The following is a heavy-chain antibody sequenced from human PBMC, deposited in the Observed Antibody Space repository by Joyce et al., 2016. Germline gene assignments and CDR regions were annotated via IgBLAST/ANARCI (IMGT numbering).Heavy chain of an antibody. CDR2: VSYMGST. D-gene: IGHD5-12*01. CDR3: ARQPAQWMPHNYFDY. V-gene: IGHV4-39*01. Sequence: QLQLQESGPGLTKPSETLSLTCTVPGGSVSNGTYYWGWVRQPPGKGRERIGSVSYMGSTYYNPASTSRVTISVDLSKNQFSLKMGAVTAADTSLYYCARQPAQWMPHNYFDYWGQGTMVTVSS. CDR1: GGSVSNGTYY. J-gene: IGHJ4*02.